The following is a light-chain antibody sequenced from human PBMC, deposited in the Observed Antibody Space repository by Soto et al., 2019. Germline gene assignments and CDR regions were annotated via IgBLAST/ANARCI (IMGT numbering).Light chain of an antibody. CDR3: QQYYDYPWT. Sequence: DIQMTQSPFTLSASVVDRFTITFLASQSVSTRLAWHQQKPGKAPKVLIYDASNLETGVPSRFSGSGSGREFTLTISSLQPDDFATYYCQQYYDYPWTFGQGTKVDIK. J-gene: IGKJ1*01. CDR2: DAS. CDR1: QSVSTR. V-gene: IGKV1-5*01.